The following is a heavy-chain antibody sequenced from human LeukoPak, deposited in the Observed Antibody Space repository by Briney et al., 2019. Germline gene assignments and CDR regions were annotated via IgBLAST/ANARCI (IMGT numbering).Heavy chain of an antibody. CDR3: ARDVQIISGWYSHY. CDR2: IGSARGHV. J-gene: IGHJ4*02. CDR1: GLTFTASS. V-gene: IGHV3-48*01. Sequence: GGFLRLSCVVSGLTFTASSMDWGRRAPGKGREWISYIGSARGHVWVGCSVKGRFTISRDDAKNSLYLQMNSLTAEDTGVYYCARDVQIISGWYSHYWGLGTLVTVSS. D-gene: IGHD6-19*01.